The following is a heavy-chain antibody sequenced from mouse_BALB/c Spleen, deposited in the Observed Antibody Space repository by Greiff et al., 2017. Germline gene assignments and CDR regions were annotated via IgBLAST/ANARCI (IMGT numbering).Heavy chain of an antibody. CDR3: ARDGNSAWLAY. D-gene: IGHD2-1*01. CDR2: INPSTGYT. J-gene: IGHJ3*01. Sequence: QVQLQQSGAELAKPGASVKMSCKASGYTFTSYCMHWVKQRPGQGLEWIGYINPSTGYTEYNQKFKDKATLTADKSSSTAYMQLSSLTSEDSAVYYCARDGNSAWLAYWGQGTLVTVSA. CDR1: GYTFTSYC. V-gene: IGHV1-7*01.